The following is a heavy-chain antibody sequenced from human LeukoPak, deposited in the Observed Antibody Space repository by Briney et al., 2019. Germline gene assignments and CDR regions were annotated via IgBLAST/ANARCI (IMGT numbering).Heavy chain of an antibody. D-gene: IGHD1-26*01. J-gene: IGHJ4*02. CDR3: AREHQWASDY. CDR2: IYPNTGGT. V-gene: IGHV1-2*02. CDR1: GYTFTGYY. Sequence: ASVKASCKASGYTFTGYYMHWVRQAPGQGLEWVGWIYPNTGGTEYAQKFKDRATITRDTSSSTVYMELKSLRSDDTATYYCAREHQWASDYWGQGTLVTVSS.